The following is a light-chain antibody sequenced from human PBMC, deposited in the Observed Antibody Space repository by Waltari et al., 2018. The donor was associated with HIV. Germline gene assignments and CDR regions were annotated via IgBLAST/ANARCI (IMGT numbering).Light chain of an antibody. CDR2: GAS. Sequence: EIVLTQSPGTLSLSPGERATLSCRASQSLSSSYLTWYQQKPGQAPRLLIYGASSRATGIPDRFSGSGSGTDFTLTISRLEPVDFAVYYCQQYGGSPPGVTFGQGTRLEIK. CDR1: QSLSSSY. CDR3: QQYGGSPPGVT. J-gene: IGKJ5*01. V-gene: IGKV3-20*01.